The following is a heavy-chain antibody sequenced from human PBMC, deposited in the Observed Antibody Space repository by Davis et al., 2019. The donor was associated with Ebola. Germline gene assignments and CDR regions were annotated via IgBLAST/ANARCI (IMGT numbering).Heavy chain of an antibody. V-gene: IGHV3-48*02. Sequence: GESRKISCAASGFTFSSYSMNWVRQAPGKGLEWVSYISSSSSTIYYADSVKGRFTISRDNAKNSLYLQMNSLRDEDTAVYYCARGAAATLYYFDYWGQGTLVTVSS. D-gene: IGHD6-13*01. CDR1: GFTFSSYS. CDR3: ARGAAATLYYFDY. CDR2: ISSSSSTI. J-gene: IGHJ4*02.